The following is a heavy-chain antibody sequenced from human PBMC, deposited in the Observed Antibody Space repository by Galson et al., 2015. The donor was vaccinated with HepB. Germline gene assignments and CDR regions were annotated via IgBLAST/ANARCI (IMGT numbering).Heavy chain of an antibody. V-gene: IGHV3-23*01. CDR1: GFTFGTYA. CDR2: TDGLGDNS. Sequence: SLRLSCAGSGFTFGTYAMSWVRQAPGKGLEWVSATDGLGDNSNYADSVKGRFTISRDNSRNMLYLQMNSLTATDTAIYYCANENRWEDPQMPVFLWGQGTLVAV. D-gene: IGHD1-26*01. J-gene: IGHJ4*02. CDR3: ANENRWEDPQMPVFL.